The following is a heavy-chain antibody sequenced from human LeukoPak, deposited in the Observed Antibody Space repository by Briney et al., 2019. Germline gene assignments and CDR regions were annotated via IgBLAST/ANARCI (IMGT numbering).Heavy chain of an antibody. CDR1: GGSFSGYY. CDR3: ARTVKYSYGYSRFDY. Sequence: PSETLSLTCAVYGGSFSGYYWSWIRQPPGKGLEWIGEINHSGSTNYNPSLKSRVTISVDTSKNQFSLKLSSVTAADTAVYYCARTVKYSYGYSRFDYWGQGTLVTVSS. V-gene: IGHV4-34*01. J-gene: IGHJ4*02. CDR2: INHSGST. D-gene: IGHD5-18*01.